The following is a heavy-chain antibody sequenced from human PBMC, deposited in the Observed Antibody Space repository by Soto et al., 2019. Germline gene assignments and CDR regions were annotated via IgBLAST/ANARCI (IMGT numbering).Heavy chain of an antibody. CDR3: ATYGGIAAAGPPHFDY. CDR1: GFTLGDYT. J-gene: IGHJ4*02. V-gene: IGHV3-43*01. Sequence: GGSLRLSCASSGFTLGDYTMHWGRQAPGKGLEWVSLISWDGGSTYYADSVKGRFTISRDNSKNSLYLQMNSLRTEDTALYYCATYGGIAAAGPPHFDYWGQGTLVTGSS. CDR2: ISWDGGST. D-gene: IGHD6-13*01.